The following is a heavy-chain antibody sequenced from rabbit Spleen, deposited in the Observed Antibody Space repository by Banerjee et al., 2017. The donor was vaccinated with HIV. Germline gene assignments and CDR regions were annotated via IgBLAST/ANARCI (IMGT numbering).Heavy chain of an antibody. Sequence: QEQLVESGGGLVQPGGSLKLSCKASGFDFSDYGMSWVRQAPGKGLEWIGYIDPIFGSKYYANWVNGRFTISRYNAQNTLYLQLDSLTAADTATYFCARDSGSSFSSYGMDLWGPGTLVTVS. V-gene: IGHV1S47*01. CDR2: IDPIFGSK. J-gene: IGHJ6*01. D-gene: IGHD8-1*01. CDR1: GFDFSDYG. CDR3: ARDSGSSFSSYGMDL.